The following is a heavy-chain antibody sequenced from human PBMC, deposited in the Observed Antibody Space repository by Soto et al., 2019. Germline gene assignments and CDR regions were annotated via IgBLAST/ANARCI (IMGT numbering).Heavy chain of an antibody. Sequence: QVQLVESGGGVVQPGRSLRLSCAASGLTFSSYGMHWVRQAPGKGLEWVAVIWYDGSNKYYADSVKGRFTISRDNSKNTLYLQMNSLRAEDTAVYYCARDSSSWYNYFDYWGQGTLVTVSS. CDR3: ARDSSSWYNYFDY. V-gene: IGHV3-33*01. D-gene: IGHD6-13*01. CDR1: GLTFSSYG. J-gene: IGHJ4*02. CDR2: IWYDGSNK.